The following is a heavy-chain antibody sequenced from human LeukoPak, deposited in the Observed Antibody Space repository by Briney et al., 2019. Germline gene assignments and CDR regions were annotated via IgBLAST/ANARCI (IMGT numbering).Heavy chain of an antibody. D-gene: IGHD2-21*02. Sequence: ASVKVSCKASGYTFTGYYMHWVRQAPGQGLEWMGWISAYNGHTNYAQNLQGRVTMTTDTSTSTAYMELRSLRSGDTAVYYCARDNREVRGGDCFDVWGKGTTVTVSS. CDR1: GYTFTGYY. CDR3: ARDNREVRGGDCFDV. V-gene: IGHV1-18*04. CDR2: ISAYNGHT. J-gene: IGHJ6*04.